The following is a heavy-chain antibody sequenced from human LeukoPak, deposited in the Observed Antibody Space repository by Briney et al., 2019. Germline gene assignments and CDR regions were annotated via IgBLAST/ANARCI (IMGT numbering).Heavy chain of an antibody. CDR1: GFTFDDYA. V-gene: IGHV3-9*01. Sequence: PGGSLRLSCAASGFTFDDYAMHWVRQAPGKGLEWVSGISRNSGSIGYADSVKGRFTISRDNAKNSLYLQMNSLRAEDTALYYCAKDIGGGNDLGGFDYWGQGTLVTVSS. D-gene: IGHD4-23*01. CDR3: AKDIGGGNDLGGFDY. CDR2: ISRNSGSI. J-gene: IGHJ4*02.